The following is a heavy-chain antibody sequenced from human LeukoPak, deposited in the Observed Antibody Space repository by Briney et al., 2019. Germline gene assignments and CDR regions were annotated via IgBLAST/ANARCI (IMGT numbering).Heavy chain of an antibody. D-gene: IGHD3-3*01. V-gene: IGHV3-7*01. CDR3: ARVLGVVGPNWFDP. J-gene: IGHJ5*02. Sequence: GGSLRLSCAASGFTFSSYWMTWVRQAPGKGLEWVGNIKQDGSDKYYVDSVKGRFTISRDNAENSLYLQMDSLRADDTAVYYCARVLGVVGPNWFDPWGQGTLVTVS. CDR2: IKQDGSDK. CDR1: GFTFSSYW.